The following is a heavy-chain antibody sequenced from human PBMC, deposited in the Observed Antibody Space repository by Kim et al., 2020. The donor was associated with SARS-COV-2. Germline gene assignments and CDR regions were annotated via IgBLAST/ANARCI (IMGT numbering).Heavy chain of an antibody. CDR3: ARTGVVPAAIHYYYGMDV. J-gene: IGHJ6*02. V-gene: IGHV5-51*01. CDR2: IYPGDSDT. CDR1: GYSFTSYW. D-gene: IGHD2-2*02. Sequence: GESLKISCKGSGYSFTSYWIGWVRQMPGKGLGWMGIIYPGDSDTRYSPSFQGQVTISADKSISTAYLQWSSLKASDTAMYYCARTGVVPAAIHYYYGMDVWGQGTTVTVSS.